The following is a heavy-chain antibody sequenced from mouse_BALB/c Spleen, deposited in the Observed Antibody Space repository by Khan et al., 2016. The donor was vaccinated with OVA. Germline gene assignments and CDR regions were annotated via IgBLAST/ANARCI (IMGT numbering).Heavy chain of an antibody. V-gene: IGHV1S137*01. J-gene: IGHJ2*01. CDR2: ISTYSGNT. CDR3: AGTAYDKYYDY. Sequence: QVRLQQSGPELVRPGVSVKISCKGSGYTFTAYAMHWVKQSHAKSLEWIGLISTYSGNTNYNQKFKGKATMTVDKSSSTAYMELARLTSEDSAMYYYAGTAYDKYYDYWGQGTTLTVSS. CDR1: GYTFTAYA. D-gene: IGHD2-1*01.